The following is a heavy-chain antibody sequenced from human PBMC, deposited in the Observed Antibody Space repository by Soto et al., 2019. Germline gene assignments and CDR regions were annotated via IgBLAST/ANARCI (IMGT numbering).Heavy chain of an antibody. J-gene: IGHJ6*02. V-gene: IGHV1-69*12. D-gene: IGHD2-2*01. CDR1: GGTFSSYA. CDR2: IIPIFGTE. Sequence: QVQLVQSGAEVKKPGSSVKVSCKASGGTFSSYAISWVRQAPGQGLEWMGGIIPIFGTENYAQKFQGRGTITADESTSTAYMELSSLRSEDTAVYYCARVVRYCISTSCYSYGMDVWCQGTTVTVSS. CDR3: ARVVRYCISTSCYSYGMDV.